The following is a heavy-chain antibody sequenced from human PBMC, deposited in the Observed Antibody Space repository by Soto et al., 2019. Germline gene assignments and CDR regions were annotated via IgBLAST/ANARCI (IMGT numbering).Heavy chain of an antibody. V-gene: IGHV1-69*01. CDR3: AGDWGSSSVSAFDI. J-gene: IGHJ3*02. Sequence: QVQLVQSGAEVKKPGSSVKVSCKASGGTFSSYAISWVRQAPGQGLEWMGGIIPIFGTANYAQKFQGRVTITADESTGTGYMELSSLRSEDTAVYYCAGDWGSSSVSAFDIWGQGTMVTVSS. D-gene: IGHD6-6*01. CDR1: GGTFSSYA. CDR2: IIPIFGTA.